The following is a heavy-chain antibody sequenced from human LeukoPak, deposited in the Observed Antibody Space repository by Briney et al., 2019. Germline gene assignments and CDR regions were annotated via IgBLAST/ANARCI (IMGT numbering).Heavy chain of an antibody. Sequence: GGSLRLSCAASGFTFSSYSMNWVRQAPGKGLQWVSSISISSRYIYYADSVKGRSTISRDSAKNSLYLQMNRLRAEDTAVYYCARDPHYYDSSDTYYYYYMDVWGKGTTVTVSS. J-gene: IGHJ6*03. D-gene: IGHD3-22*01. CDR2: ISISSRYI. V-gene: IGHV3-21*01. CDR3: ARDPHYYDSSDTYYYYYMDV. CDR1: GFTFSSYS.